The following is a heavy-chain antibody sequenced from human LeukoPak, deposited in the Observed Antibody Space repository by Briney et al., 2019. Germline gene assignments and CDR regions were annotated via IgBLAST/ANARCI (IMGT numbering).Heavy chain of an antibody. CDR1: GFTFSSSG. D-gene: IGHD2-8*01. CDR2: ISYDGSNK. Sequence: GGSLRLSCAASGFTFSSSGMHWVRQAPGKGLEWVAVISYDGSNKYYADSVKGRFTFSRDNSKNTLYLQMNSLRAGDTAVYYCAKEYCSNSVCHSLDYWGQGTLVTVSS. J-gene: IGHJ4*02. CDR3: AKEYCSNSVCHSLDY. V-gene: IGHV3-30*18.